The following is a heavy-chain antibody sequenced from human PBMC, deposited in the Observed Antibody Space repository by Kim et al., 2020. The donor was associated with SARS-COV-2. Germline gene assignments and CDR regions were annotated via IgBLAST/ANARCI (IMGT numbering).Heavy chain of an antibody. D-gene: IGHD6-13*01. Sequence: SLNSRVTISVDTSKNPFSLKLSSVTAADTAVYYCARDLVSSSWYGGWFDPWGQGTLVTVSS. V-gene: IGHV4-59*01. CDR3: ARDLVSSSWYGGWFDP. J-gene: IGHJ5*02.